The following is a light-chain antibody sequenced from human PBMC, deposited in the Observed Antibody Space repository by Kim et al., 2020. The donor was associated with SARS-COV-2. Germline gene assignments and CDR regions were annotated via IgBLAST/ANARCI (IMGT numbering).Light chain of an antibody. Sequence: ELTQPPPASGTPGQRVTISCSGSSSNIGSNTVNWYQQLPGTAPKLLIYSNNQRPSGVPDRFSGSKSGTSASLAISGLQSEDEADYYCAAWDDSMNGTVFGTGTKVTVL. CDR1: SSNIGSNT. CDR3: AAWDDSMNGTV. CDR2: SNN. J-gene: IGLJ1*01. V-gene: IGLV1-44*01.